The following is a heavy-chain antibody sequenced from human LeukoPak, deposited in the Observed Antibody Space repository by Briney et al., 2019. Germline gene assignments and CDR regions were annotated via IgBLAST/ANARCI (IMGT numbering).Heavy chain of an antibody. CDR1: GYTFTSYG. V-gene: IGHV1-2*02. D-gene: IGHD3-16*02. J-gene: IGHJ4*02. CDR3: ARDFERSTYYDYVWGSYRQKSYFDY. CDR2: INPNSGGT. Sequence: ASVKVSCKASGYTFTSYGISWVRQAPGQGLEWMGWINPNSGGTNYAQKFQGRVTMTRDTSISTAYMELSRLRSDDTAVYYCARDFERSTYYDYVWGSYRQKSYFDYWGQGTLITVSS.